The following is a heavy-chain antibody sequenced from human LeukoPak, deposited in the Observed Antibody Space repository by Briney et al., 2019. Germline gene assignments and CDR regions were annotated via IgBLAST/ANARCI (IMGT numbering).Heavy chain of an antibody. Sequence: SETLSLTCTVSGGSIISSSGYYWGWIRQPPGKGLEWIGSIYYNGNTYYNPSLKSRVTISVDTSKNQFSLKLSSVTAADTAVYYCARQYVREGHFDYWGQGTLVTVSS. V-gene: IGHV4-39*01. CDR2: IYYNGNT. D-gene: IGHD2-8*01. CDR1: GGSIISSSGYY. CDR3: ARQYVREGHFDY. J-gene: IGHJ4*02.